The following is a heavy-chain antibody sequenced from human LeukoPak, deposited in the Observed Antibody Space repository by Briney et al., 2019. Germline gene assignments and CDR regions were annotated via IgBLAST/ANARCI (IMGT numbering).Heavy chain of an antibody. J-gene: IGHJ6*02. V-gene: IGHV1-69*13. Sequence: SVKVSCKASGGTFSSYAISWVRQAPGQGLEWMGGIIPIFGTANYAQKFQGRVMITADESTSTAYMELSSLRSEDTAVYYCARLDEYSSSSRYYGMDVWGQGTTVTVSS. D-gene: IGHD6-6*01. CDR2: IIPIFGTA. CDR3: ARLDEYSSSSRYYGMDV. CDR1: GGTFSSYA.